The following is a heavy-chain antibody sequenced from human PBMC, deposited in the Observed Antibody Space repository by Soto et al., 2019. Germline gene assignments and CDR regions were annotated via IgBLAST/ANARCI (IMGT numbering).Heavy chain of an antibody. D-gene: IGHD4-4*01. V-gene: IGHV3-30*18. J-gene: IGHJ4*02. Sequence: GGSLRLSCAASGFTFSSYGMHWVLQAPGKGLEWVAVISYDGSNKYYADSVKGRFTISRDNSKNTLYLQMNSLRAEDTAVYYCAKDRGDYSRYFDYWGQGTLVTVSS. CDR1: GFTFSSYG. CDR2: ISYDGSNK. CDR3: AKDRGDYSRYFDY.